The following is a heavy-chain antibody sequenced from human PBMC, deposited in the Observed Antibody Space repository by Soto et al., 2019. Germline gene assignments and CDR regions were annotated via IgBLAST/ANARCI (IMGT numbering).Heavy chain of an antibody. CDR1: GFTVSSNY. CDR2: IYSGGST. CDR3: ARSLLWFGELLGWFDP. J-gene: IGHJ5*02. V-gene: IGHV3-53*01. Sequence: EVQLVESGGGLIQPGGSLRLSCAASGFTVSSNYMSWVRQAPGKGLEWVSVIYSGGSTYYADSVKGRFTISRDNYKNTLYLQMNSLRAEDTAVYYCARSLLWFGELLGWFDPWGQGTLVTVSS. D-gene: IGHD3-10*01.